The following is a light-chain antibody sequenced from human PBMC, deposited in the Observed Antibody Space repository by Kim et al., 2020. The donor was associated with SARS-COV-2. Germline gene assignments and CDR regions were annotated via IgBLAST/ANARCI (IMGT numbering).Light chain of an antibody. J-gene: IGLJ1*01. CDR1: SSNIGAGYD. Sequence: TVTVSCIGSSSNIGAGYDVHWYQHLPTTAPQLLIYSNGNRPSGVPDRFSGSKSGTSASLAITGLQAEDEADYYCQSYDSSLSGYVFGSGTKVTVL. V-gene: IGLV1-40*01. CDR2: SNG. CDR3: QSYDSSLSGYV.